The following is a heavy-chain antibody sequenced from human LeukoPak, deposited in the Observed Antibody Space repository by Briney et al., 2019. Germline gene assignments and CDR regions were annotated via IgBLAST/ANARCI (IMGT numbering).Heavy chain of an antibody. CDR1: GFTFSSYA. V-gene: IGHV3-30*18. CDR2: ISHDENNI. J-gene: IGHJ4*02. D-gene: IGHD3-10*01. CDR3: AKGVRTETYYNAFD. Sequence: GGSLRLSCAASGFTFSSYAMHWVRQAPGMGLEWVAVISHDENNIYYADSVKGRFTISRDTSKNTVYLQMSSLRPEGTALYYCAKGVRTETYYNAFDWGQGTLVTVSS.